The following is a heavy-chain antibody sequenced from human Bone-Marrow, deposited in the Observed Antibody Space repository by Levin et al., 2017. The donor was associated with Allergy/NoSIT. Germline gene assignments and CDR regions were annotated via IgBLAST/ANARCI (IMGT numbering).Heavy chain of an antibody. V-gene: IGHV4-59*08. Sequence: SETLSLTCSVSGGSINDYYWSWIRHLPGKGLEWIGYVYYSGNTKYNPSLKSRVAMSADTSKNQFSLRLTSVTAADTAVYHCARLSLRYNDKRPFWYFGLWGRGTLVTVSS. J-gene: IGHJ2*01. CDR1: GGSINDYY. CDR2: VYYSGNT. CDR3: ARLSLRYNDKRPFWYFGL. D-gene: IGHD1-1*01.